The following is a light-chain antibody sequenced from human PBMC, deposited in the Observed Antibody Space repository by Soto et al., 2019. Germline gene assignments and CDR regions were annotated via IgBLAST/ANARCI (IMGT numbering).Light chain of an antibody. Sequence: EIVLTQSPGTLSLSPGERATLSCRASQSVSSAYLAWYQHKPGQPPTLRIYAASSRVTGIPDRFSGSGSGTDFTLTISRLEPEDFAVYYCQQYGSSSTWTFGQGTKVELK. V-gene: IGKV3-20*01. CDR2: AAS. CDR1: QSVSSAY. J-gene: IGKJ1*01. CDR3: QQYGSSSTWT.